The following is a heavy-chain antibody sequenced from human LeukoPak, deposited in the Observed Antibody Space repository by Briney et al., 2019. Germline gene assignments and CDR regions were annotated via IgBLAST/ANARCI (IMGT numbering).Heavy chain of an antibody. CDR1: GFTFSSYA. CDR2: ISGSGGST. CDR3: AKSPSDVLRFLEWFSSD. Sequence: QAGGSLRLSCAASGFTFSSYAMSWVRQAPGKGLEWVSAISGSGGSTYYADSVKGRFTISRDNSKNTLYLQMNSLRAEDTAVYYCAKSPSDVLRFLEWFSSDWGQGTLVTVSS. J-gene: IGHJ4*02. D-gene: IGHD3-3*01. V-gene: IGHV3-23*01.